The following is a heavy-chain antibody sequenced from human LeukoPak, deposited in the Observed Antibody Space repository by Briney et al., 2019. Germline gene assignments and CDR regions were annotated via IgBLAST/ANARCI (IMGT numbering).Heavy chain of an antibody. Sequence: GGCLRLSCTASGFTFGDYAMSWFRQAPGKGLEWVGFIRSKAYGGTTEYAASVKGRFTISRDDSKSIAYLQMNSLKTEDTAVYYCTRGLGIRSPYYFDYWGQGTLVTVSS. CDR3: TRGLGIRSPYYFDY. CDR1: GFTFGDYA. V-gene: IGHV3-49*03. J-gene: IGHJ4*02. CDR2: IRSKAYGGTT. D-gene: IGHD7-27*01.